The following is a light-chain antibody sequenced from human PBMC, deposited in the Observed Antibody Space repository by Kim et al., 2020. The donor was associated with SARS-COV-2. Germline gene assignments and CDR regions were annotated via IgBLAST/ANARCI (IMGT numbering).Light chain of an antibody. CDR2: GAS. Sequence: ASVGDRVTSTCRASQDSRGYLNWYQQKPGKAPMLLIYGASSLESGVPSRFSGSASGTDFTLIISSLQPEDSATYYCQQSYDTPPAFGGGTKVDIK. CDR3: QQSYDTPPA. J-gene: IGKJ4*01. V-gene: IGKV1-39*01. CDR1: QDSRGY.